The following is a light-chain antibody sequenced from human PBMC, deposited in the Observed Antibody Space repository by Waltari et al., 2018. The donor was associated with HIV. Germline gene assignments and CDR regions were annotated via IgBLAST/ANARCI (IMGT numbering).Light chain of an antibody. V-gene: IGKV3-15*01. CDR1: QSISAK. J-gene: IGKJ2*01. CDR3: QQYDSGPRGIT. Sequence: EIVMTQSPPTLSVSPWQRVTLSCRASQSISAKVAWYQPRPGQAPRLLIYEAATRPTGIPARFSGSGSGTEFTLTISSLQSEDFATYFCQQYDSGPRGITFGQGTMLEIK. CDR2: EAA.